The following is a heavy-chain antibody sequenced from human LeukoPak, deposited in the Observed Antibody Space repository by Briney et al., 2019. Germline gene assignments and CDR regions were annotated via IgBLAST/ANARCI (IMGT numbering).Heavy chain of an antibody. Sequence: PGGSLRLSCAASGFTFSSYAMSWVRQAPGKGLEWVSAISGSGGSTYYVDSVKGRFTISRDNSKNTLYLQMNSLRAEDTAVYYCAKGSSSSWSTYPDYWGQGTLVTVSS. D-gene: IGHD6-13*01. J-gene: IGHJ4*02. CDR1: GFTFSSYA. V-gene: IGHV3-23*01. CDR2: ISGSGGST. CDR3: AKGSSSSWSTYPDY.